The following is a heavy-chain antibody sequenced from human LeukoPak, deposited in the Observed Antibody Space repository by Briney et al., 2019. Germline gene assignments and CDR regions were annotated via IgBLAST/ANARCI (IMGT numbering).Heavy chain of an antibody. CDR3: ARSTIFGSGRGVEFDY. CDR1: GGSISSYY. CDR2: IYYSGST. J-gene: IGHJ4*02. D-gene: IGHD3-3*01. Sequence: PSETLSLTCTVSGGSISSYYWSWIRQPPGKGLEWIGYIYYSGSTYYNPSLKSRVTISVDTSKNQFSLKLSSVTAADTAVYYCARSTIFGSGRGVEFDYWGQGTLVTVSS. V-gene: IGHV4-59*12.